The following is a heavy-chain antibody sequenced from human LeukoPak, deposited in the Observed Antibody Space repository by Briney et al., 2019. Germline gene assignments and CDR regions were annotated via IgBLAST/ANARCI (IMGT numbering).Heavy chain of an antibody. Sequence: ASVKVSCKASGYNFDKDDLTWLRQAPGQGLEWMGWISPSNGDTNYAQKLQGRVTMTTDTSMSTAYMELRSLRSDDTAVYYCARVPFTYYDFWSGSLYYYYMDVWGKGTTVTVSS. CDR2: ISPSNGDT. J-gene: IGHJ6*03. D-gene: IGHD3-3*01. V-gene: IGHV1-18*01. CDR3: ARVPFTYYDFWSGSLYYYYMDV. CDR1: GYNFDKDD.